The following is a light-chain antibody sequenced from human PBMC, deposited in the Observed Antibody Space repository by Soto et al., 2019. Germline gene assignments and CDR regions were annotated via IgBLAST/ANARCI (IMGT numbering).Light chain of an antibody. J-gene: IGKJ1*01. CDR2: DAS. CDR1: QSVSSY. V-gene: IGKV3-11*01. CDR3: LQHTYIWS. Sequence: ESVLTQSPATLALSPGERATLSCRASQSVSSYLAWYQQKPGQAARLLIYDASNRATGIPARFSGSGSGTDFTLTISSLEPEDFATYYCLQHTYIWSFGQGTKVDIK.